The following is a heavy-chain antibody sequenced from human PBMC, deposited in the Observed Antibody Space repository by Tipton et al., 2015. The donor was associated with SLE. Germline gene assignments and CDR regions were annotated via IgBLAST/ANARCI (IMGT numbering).Heavy chain of an antibody. CDR1: GGSISGSNYY. CDR3: ARRFDSGASAFDI. D-gene: IGHD6-19*01. V-gene: IGHV4-39*07. CDR2: IYYSGST. Sequence: TLSLTCTVSGGSISGSNYYWDWIRQPPGKGLEWIGSIYYSGSTYYNPSLKSRVTISVDTSKNQFSLKLSSVTAADTAVYYCARRFDSGASAFDIWGQGTMVTVSS. J-gene: IGHJ3*02.